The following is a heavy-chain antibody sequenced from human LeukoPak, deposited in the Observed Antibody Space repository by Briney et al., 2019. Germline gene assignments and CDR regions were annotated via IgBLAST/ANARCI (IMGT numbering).Heavy chain of an antibody. CDR2: ITNDGSST. Sequence: GGSLRLSCAASGLTFSSHWMHWVRQAPGKGLVWVSRITNDGSSTTYADSVKGRFTISRDNAKNMLYLQVNSLRAEDTAVYYCARGQYYCSGGSCYSIFDYWGQGTLVTVSS. D-gene: IGHD2-15*01. CDR1: GLTFSSHW. V-gene: IGHV3-74*01. J-gene: IGHJ4*02. CDR3: ARGQYYCSGGSCYSIFDY.